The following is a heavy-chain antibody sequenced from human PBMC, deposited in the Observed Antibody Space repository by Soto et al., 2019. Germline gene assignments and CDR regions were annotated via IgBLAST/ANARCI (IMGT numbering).Heavy chain of an antibody. V-gene: IGHV1-8*01. CDR2: MNPNSGNT. Sequence: ASVKVSCKASGYTFTSYDINWVRQATGQGLEWMGWMNPNSGNTGYAQKFQGRVTMTRNTSISTAYMELSSLRSEDTAVYYCAVRGDYGITGTTQIFDYWGQGTLVTVSS. D-gene: IGHD1-7*01. CDR3: AVRGDYGITGTTQIFDY. CDR1: GYTFTSYD. J-gene: IGHJ4*02.